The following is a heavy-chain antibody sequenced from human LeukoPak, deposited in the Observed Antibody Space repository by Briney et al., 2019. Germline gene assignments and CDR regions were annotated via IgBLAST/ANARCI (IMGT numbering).Heavy chain of an antibody. CDR1: GFTFSNYD. J-gene: IGHJ4*02. D-gene: IGHD3-16*02. V-gene: IGHV3-23*01. CDR3: ARDLYDYVWGRYRYTFDY. Sequence: GGSLRLSCAASGFTFSNYDMGWVRQAPGKGLEWVSGIGGNGDRTHYVDSVKGRFTISRDNAKNSLYLQMNSLRAEDTAVYYCARDLYDYVWGRYRYTFDYWGQGTLVTVSS. CDR2: IGGNGDRT.